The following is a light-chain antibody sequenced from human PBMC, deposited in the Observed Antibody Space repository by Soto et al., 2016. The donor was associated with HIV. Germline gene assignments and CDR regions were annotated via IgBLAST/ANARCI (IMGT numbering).Light chain of an antibody. V-gene: IGLV3-21*03. CDR3: QVWDITSDPYV. CDR1: NIGTKS. CDR2: DDS. J-gene: IGLJ1*01. Sequence: SYKLTQPPSVSVAPGKTARITCGGNNIGTKSVHWYQQKPGQAPILVVYDDSDRPSGIPERFSASNSGNTATLTISRVEAGDEADYYCQVWDITSDPYVFGTGTRVTVL.